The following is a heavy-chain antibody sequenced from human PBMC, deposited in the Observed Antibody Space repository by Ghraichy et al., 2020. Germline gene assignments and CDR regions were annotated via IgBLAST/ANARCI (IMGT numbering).Heavy chain of an antibody. D-gene: IGHD1-26*01. Sequence: GGSLRLSCAASGFTFSSYAMHWVRQAPGKGLEWVAVDGNNKYYADSVKGRFTVSRDNSKNTLYLQMNSLRAEATAVNYCASGRREATIMQGDYWGRGTLVTVSS. CDR1: GFTFSSYA. J-gene: IGHJ4*02. CDR2: DGNNK. CDR3: ASGRREATIMQGDY. V-gene: IGHV3-30-3*01.